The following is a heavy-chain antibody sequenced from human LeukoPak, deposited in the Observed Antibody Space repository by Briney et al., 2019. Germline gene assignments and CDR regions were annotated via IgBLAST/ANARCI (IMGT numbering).Heavy chain of an antibody. Sequence: GGSLRLSCAASGFTFSNAWMSWVRQAPGKGLEWVGRIKSKTDGGTTDYAAPVKGRFTISRDDSKNTLYLQMNSLKTEDTAVYYCTTLGQQLVHSLTGYYYYMDVWGNGTTVTISS. CDR3: TTLGQQLVHSLTGYYYYMDV. CDR1: GFTFSNAW. J-gene: IGHJ6*03. V-gene: IGHV3-15*01. D-gene: IGHD6-13*01. CDR2: IKSKTDGGTT.